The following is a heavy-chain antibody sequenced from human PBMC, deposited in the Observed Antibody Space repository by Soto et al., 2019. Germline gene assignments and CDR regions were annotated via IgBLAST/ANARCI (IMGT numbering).Heavy chain of an antibody. Sequence: GGSLRLSCAASGFTFSSYGMHWVRQAPGKGLEWVAVISYDGSNKYYADSVKGRFTISRDNSKNTLYLQMNSLRAEDTAVYYCANLVVVAAADAFDIWGQGTMVTVSS. CDR1: GFTFSSYG. CDR3: ANLVVVAAADAFDI. CDR2: ISYDGSNK. J-gene: IGHJ3*02. D-gene: IGHD2-15*01. V-gene: IGHV3-30*18.